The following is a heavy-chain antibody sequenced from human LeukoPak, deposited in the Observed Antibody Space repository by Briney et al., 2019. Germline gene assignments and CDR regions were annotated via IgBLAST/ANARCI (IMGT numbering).Heavy chain of an antibody. CDR3: ARAPSNYYYDSSGYYDY. Sequence: PSETLSLTCTVSGGSISSYYWSWIRQPPGKGLEWIGYIYYSGSTYYNPSLKSRVTISVDTSKNQFSLKLSSVTAADTAVYYCARAPSNYYYDSSGYYDYWGQGTLVTVSS. CDR2: IYYSGST. CDR1: GGSISSYY. D-gene: IGHD3-22*01. J-gene: IGHJ4*02. V-gene: IGHV4-59*12.